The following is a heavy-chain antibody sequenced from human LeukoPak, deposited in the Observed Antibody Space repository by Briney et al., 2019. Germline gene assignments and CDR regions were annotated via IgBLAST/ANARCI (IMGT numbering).Heavy chain of an antibody. J-gene: IGHJ4*02. V-gene: IGHV4-61*02. Sequence: SETLSLTCAVSGGSISSSPWWSWIRQPAGKGLEWIGRIYTSGSTNYNPSLKSRVTISVDTSKNQFSLKLSSVTAADTAVYYCARVYVAVAGNYFDYWGQGTLVTVSS. D-gene: IGHD6-19*01. CDR1: GGSISSSPW. CDR2: IYTSGST. CDR3: ARVYVAVAGNYFDY.